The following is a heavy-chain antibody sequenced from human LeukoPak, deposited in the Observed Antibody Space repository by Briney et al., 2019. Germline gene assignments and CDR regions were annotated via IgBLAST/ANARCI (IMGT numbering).Heavy chain of an antibody. Sequence: PSETLSLTCTVSGGPISSYYWSWIRQPPGKGLEWIGYIYYSGSTNYNPSLKSRVTISVDTSKNQFSLKLSSVTAADTAVYYCARDVGYSSSFGGAFDIWGQGTMVTVPS. CDR3: ARDVGYSSSFGGAFDI. V-gene: IGHV4-59*01. J-gene: IGHJ3*02. CDR2: IYYSGST. CDR1: GGPISSYY. D-gene: IGHD6-13*01.